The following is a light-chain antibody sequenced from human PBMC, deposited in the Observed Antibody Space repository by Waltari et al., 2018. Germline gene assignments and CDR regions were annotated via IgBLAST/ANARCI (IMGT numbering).Light chain of an antibody. CDR1: SGSFSTTSY. CDR2: KTN. CDR3: LVYMGSGIWV. Sequence: QTVVTQEPSLSVSPGGTVTLTCALSSGSFSTTSYASWYQQTPGQAPRTLVYKTNTRSSGVPDRFSGSILGNKVALTITGVQAEDESDYYCLVYMGSGIWVFGGGTKLTVL. V-gene: IGLV8-61*01. J-gene: IGLJ3*02.